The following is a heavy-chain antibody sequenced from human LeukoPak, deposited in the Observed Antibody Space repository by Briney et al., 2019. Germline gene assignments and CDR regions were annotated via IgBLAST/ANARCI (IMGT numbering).Heavy chain of an antibody. V-gene: IGHV3-30*03. CDR1: GFTFSSYG. CDR3: SLGAMPSGLFDY. Sequence: PGGSLRLSCAASGFTFSSYGMHWVRQAPGKGLEWVAVISYDGSNKYYADSVKGRFTISRDNSKNTLYLQMNSLRAEDTAVYYCSLGAMPSGLFDYWGQGTLVTVSS. CDR2: ISYDGSNK. D-gene: IGHD2-2*01. J-gene: IGHJ4*02.